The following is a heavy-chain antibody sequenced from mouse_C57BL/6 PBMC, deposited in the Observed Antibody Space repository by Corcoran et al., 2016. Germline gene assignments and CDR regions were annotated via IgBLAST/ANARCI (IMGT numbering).Heavy chain of an antibody. V-gene: IGHV1-80*01. D-gene: IGHD1-1*01. CDR2: IYPGDGDT. CDR1: GYAFSSYW. Sequence: QVQLQQSGAELVKPGASVKISCKASGYAFSSYWMNWVKQRPGKGLEWIGQIYPGDGDTNYNGKFKGKATLTADKSSSTAYMQLSSLTSEDSAVYFCARLALTVVYFDYWGQGTTLTVSS. CDR3: ARLALTVVYFDY. J-gene: IGHJ2*01.